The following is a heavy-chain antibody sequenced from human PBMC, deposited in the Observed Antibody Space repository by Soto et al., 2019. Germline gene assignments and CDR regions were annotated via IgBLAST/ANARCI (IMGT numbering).Heavy chain of an antibody. CDR2: MNPNSGNT. Sequence: GASVKASCKSSGYTITSYDINCVRQATGQGFEWMGWMNPNSGNTGYAQKFQGRVTMTRNTSISTAYMELSSLRSEDTAVYYCARANYYDSSGYYYPLPYWGQGTLVTVSS. J-gene: IGHJ4*02. V-gene: IGHV1-8*01. CDR3: ARANYYDSSGYYYPLPY. D-gene: IGHD3-22*01. CDR1: GYTITSYD.